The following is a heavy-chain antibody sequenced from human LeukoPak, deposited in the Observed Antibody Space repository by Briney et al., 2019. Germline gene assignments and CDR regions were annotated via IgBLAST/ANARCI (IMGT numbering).Heavy chain of an antibody. J-gene: IGHJ4*02. CDR3: ARAPYYYDSSGYYSGQIDY. Sequence: SETLSLTCTVSGGSVSSGSYYWSWIRQPPGKGLEWIGYIYYSGSTNYNPSLKSRVTISVDTSKNQFSLKLSSVTAADTAVYCCARAPYYYDSSGYYSGQIDYWGQGTLVTVSS. CDR2: IYYSGST. D-gene: IGHD3-22*01. V-gene: IGHV4-61*01. CDR1: GGSVSSGSYY.